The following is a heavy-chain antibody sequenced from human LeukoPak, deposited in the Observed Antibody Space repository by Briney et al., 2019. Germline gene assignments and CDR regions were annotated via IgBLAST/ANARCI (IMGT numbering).Heavy chain of an antibody. CDR3: ARDLHPKYYLPDY. CDR1: AFAFSNNW. D-gene: IGHD1-26*01. J-gene: IGHJ4*02. CDR2: IKEDGSET. V-gene: IGHV3-7*04. Sequence: GGSLRLSCIASAFAFSNNWVSWVRQAPGKGLEWVASIKEDGSETYYVDSVKGRFTISRDNAKNSLYLQMNSLRAEDTAVYYCARDLHPKYYLPDYWGQGTLVTVSS.